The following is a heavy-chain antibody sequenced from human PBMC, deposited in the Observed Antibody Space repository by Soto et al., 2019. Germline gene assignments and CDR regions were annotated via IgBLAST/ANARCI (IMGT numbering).Heavy chain of an antibody. V-gene: IGHV3-23*01. CDR3: AKEYYGSGSYYPNWFDP. J-gene: IGHJ5*02. CDR1: GFTFSSYA. D-gene: IGHD3-10*01. CDR2: ISGSGGST. Sequence: GGSLRLSCAASGFTFSSYAMSWVRQAPGKGLEWVSAISGSGGSTYYADSVKGRFTISRDNSKNTLYLQMNSLRAEDPAVYYCAKEYYGSGSYYPNWFDPWGQGTLVTVPS.